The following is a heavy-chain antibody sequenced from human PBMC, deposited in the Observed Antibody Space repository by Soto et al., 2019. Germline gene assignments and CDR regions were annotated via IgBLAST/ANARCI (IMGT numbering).Heavy chain of an antibody. CDR2: ISYDGSLQ. D-gene: IGHD1-26*01. J-gene: IGHJ5*02. V-gene: IGHV3-30*13. CDR3: VSVGGSAPASAPYP. Sequence: QAQLVESGGGVVQPGRSLRLSCAASGFAFSSYGMHWVRQAPGTGLEWVAVISYDGSLQHYADSVKGRFTISRDNSKNWLFLKRSGRRAEDPVVYYCVSVGGSAPASAPYPGGQGPLVGVSS. CDR1: GFAFSSYG.